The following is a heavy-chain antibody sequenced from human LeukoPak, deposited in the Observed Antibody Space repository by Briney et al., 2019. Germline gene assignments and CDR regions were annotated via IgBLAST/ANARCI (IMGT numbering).Heavy chain of an antibody. V-gene: IGHV4-59*08. Sequence: SETLSLTCTVSGGSISSYYWSWIRQPPGKGLGWIAYISDIGSINYNPSLKSRVTISLDTSKNQFSLKLSSVTAADTAVYYCAGHHPRNTVDFWGQGTLVTVSS. CDR2: ISDIGSI. D-gene: IGHD2/OR15-2a*01. J-gene: IGHJ4*02. CDR3: AGHHPRNTVDF. CDR1: GGSISSYY.